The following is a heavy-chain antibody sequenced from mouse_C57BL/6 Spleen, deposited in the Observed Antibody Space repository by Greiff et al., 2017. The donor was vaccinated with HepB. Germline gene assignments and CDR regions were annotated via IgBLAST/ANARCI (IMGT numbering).Heavy chain of an antibody. V-gene: IGHV5-17*01. Sequence: EVMLVESGGGLVKPGGSLKLSCAASGFTFSDYGMHWVRQAPEKGREWVAYISSGSSTIYYADTVKGPFTISRDNAKNTLFLQMTSLRSKDTAMYYCAREGNYVYYFDYWGQGTTLTVSS. CDR1: GFTFSDYG. D-gene: IGHD2-1*01. CDR3: AREGNYVYYFDY. CDR2: ISSGSSTI. J-gene: IGHJ2*01.